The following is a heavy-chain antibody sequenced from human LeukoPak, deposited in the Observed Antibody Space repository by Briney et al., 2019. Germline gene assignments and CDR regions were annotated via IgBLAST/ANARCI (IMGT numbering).Heavy chain of an antibody. D-gene: IGHD3-10*02. CDR2: IGGSGKVI. CDR1: GFTFSSYE. Sequence: QPGGSPRLSCAASGFTFSSYEMNWVRQAPGKGLEWVSYIGGSGKVIYYADSVKGRFTISRDNAKNSLYLQMNSLRAEDTAVYYCAELGITMIGGVWGKGTTATISS. J-gene: IGHJ6*04. V-gene: IGHV3-48*03. CDR3: AELGITMIGGV.